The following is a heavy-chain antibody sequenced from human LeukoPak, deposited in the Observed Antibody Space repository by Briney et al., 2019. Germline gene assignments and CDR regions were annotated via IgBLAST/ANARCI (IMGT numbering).Heavy chain of an antibody. CDR1: GGSFTNYY. CDR3: ARERGVANTLGAFDI. D-gene: IGHD1/OR15-1a*01. CDR2: IYYSGGT. V-gene: IGHV4-59*12. Sequence: KASETLSLTCTVSGGSFTNYYWNWIRQPPGKGLEWIGYIYYSGGTNYNPSLKSRVTISVDTSKNQFSLKLSSVTAADTAVYYCARERGVANTLGAFDIWGQGTMVTVSS. J-gene: IGHJ3*02.